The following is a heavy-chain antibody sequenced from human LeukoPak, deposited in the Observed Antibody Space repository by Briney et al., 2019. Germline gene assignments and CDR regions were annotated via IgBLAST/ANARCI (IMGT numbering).Heavy chain of an antibody. CDR1: GGSISSGGYY. CDR3: ARDRGSYDN. V-gene: IGHV4-31*03. Sequence: SQTLSLTCNVSGGSISSGGYYWSWIRQHPGKVLEWIGYIYSRGSTHYTPSLWSRVTISRATSKNRFSLTLSSVTVADTAVYYCARDRGSYDNWGQGTLVTVSS. J-gene: IGHJ4*02. CDR2: IYSRGST. D-gene: IGHD1-26*01.